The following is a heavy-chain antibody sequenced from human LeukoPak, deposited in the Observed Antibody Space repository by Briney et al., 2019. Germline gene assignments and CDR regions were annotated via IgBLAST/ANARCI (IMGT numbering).Heavy chain of an antibody. V-gene: IGHV4-39*01. D-gene: IGHD6-13*01. CDR1: GGSISSSSYY. CDR2: IYYSGST. Sequence: SETLSLTCTVSGGSISSSSYYWGWIRQPPGKGLEWIGSIYYSGSTYYNPSLKSRVTISVDTSQNQFSLKLSSVTAAHTAVYYCARQRGDSSSWYPWFDPWGQGTLVTVSS. CDR3: ARQRGDSSSWYPWFDP. J-gene: IGHJ5*02.